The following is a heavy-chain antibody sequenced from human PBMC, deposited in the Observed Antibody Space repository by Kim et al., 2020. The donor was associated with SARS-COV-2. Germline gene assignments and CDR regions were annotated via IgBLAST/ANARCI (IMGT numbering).Heavy chain of an antibody. D-gene: IGHD2-2*01. CDR1: GIPFSNAW. J-gene: IGHJ4*02. CDR3: TTVSMR. CDR2: IKSKSDGGTA. Sequence: GGALRLSCAVSGIPFSNAWFNWVRQAPGKGLEWVGRIKSKSDGGTADLAAPVKGRFAISRDDSKNTLYWLMNSLRTDDSAVYYCTTVSMRWGQGTLGTVS. V-gene: IGHV3-15*01.